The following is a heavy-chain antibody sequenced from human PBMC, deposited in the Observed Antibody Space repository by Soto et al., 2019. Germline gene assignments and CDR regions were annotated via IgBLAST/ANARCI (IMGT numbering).Heavy chain of an antibody. CDR1: GFTFSTSW. Sequence: SGGSLRLSCAASGFTFSTSWIHWVRQAPGKGLVWVSRINGDGGTINYADSVKGRFTISRDNAKNTGYLQMNSLSADDTAVYYCTRGGNYYFDYWGQGTLVTAPQ. CDR3: TRGGNYYFDY. J-gene: IGHJ4*02. V-gene: IGHV3-74*01. D-gene: IGHD1-7*01. CDR2: INGDGGTI.